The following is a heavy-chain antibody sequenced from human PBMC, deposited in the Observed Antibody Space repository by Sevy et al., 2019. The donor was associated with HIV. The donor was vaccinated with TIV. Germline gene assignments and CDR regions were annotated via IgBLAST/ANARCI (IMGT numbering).Heavy chain of an antibody. CDR3: AREDIVLGEGNYYGMDV. Sequence: GGSLRLSCAASEFTVSSNYMSWVRQAPGKGLEWVSVIYSGGSTYYADSVKGRFIISIDNSQNTVYLQMNSLRAEDTAVYYCAREDIVLGEGNYYGMDVWGQGPTVTVSS. CDR1: EFTVSSNY. J-gene: IGHJ6*02. CDR2: IYSGGST. D-gene: IGHD2-15*01. V-gene: IGHV3-53*01.